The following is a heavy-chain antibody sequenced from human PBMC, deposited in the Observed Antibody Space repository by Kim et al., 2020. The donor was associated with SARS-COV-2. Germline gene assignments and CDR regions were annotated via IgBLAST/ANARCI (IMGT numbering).Heavy chain of an antibody. D-gene: IGHD6-13*01. Sequence: SVKGRFTISRDNAKNTLYLQMNSLRAEDTAVYYCARDYSSSWYLGHGMDVWGQGTTVTVSS. J-gene: IGHJ6*02. V-gene: IGHV3-74*01. CDR3: ARDYSSSWYLGHGMDV.